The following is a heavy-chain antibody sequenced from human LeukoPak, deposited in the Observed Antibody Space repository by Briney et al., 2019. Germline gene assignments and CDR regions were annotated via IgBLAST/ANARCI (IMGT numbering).Heavy chain of an antibody. Sequence: GGSLRLSCAASGFIFSDYGMHWVRQAPGKGLEWVASIRLDGSNNYYAGSVKGRFTISRDNSKNTLYLQMNSLRPEDTALYYCAKEWYVGSPPDYWGQGTQVTVSS. V-gene: IGHV3-30*02. CDR2: IRLDGSNN. CDR1: GFIFSDYG. D-gene: IGHD3-10*01. J-gene: IGHJ4*02. CDR3: AKEWYVGSPPDY.